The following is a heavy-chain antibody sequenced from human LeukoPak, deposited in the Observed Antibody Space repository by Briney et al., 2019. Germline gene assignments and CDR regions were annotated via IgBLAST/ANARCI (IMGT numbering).Heavy chain of an antibody. CDR3: ARDQDYSNFYYYGMDV. D-gene: IGHD4-11*01. V-gene: IGHV1-18*01. CDR1: GYSFTSHG. CDR2: VSPYNGNT. J-gene: IGHJ6*02. Sequence: ASVKVSCKASGYSFTSHGSSWVRQAPGQGLEWMGWVSPYNGNTNYARKVQGRVTMTTDTSTSTAYMELRSLRYDDTAVYYCARDQDYSNFYYYGMDVWGQGSTVTVSS.